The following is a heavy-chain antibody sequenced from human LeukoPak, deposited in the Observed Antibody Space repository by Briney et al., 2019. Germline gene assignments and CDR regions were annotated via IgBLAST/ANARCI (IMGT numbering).Heavy chain of an antibody. CDR1: GGSITSTNY. Sequence: SETLSLTCGVSGGSITSTNYWTWVRQPPGKGLEWIGEVNLQGSTNYNPSLTGRVAISVDMSENHISLQLTSVTAADTAVYYCAREGGPYRPLDYSGQGTLVTVSS. CDR3: AREGGPYRPLDY. V-gene: IGHV4-4*02. CDR2: VNLQGST. J-gene: IGHJ4*02.